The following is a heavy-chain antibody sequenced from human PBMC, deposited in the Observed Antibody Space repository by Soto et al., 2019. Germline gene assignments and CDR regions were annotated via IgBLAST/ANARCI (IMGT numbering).Heavy chain of an antibody. CDR3: ARDRNLQSSGWYAY. D-gene: IGHD6-19*01. CDR1: GYTFTSYG. V-gene: IGHV1-18*01. CDR2: ISAYNGNT. J-gene: IGHJ4*02. Sequence: ASVKVSCKASGYTFTSYGISWVRQAPGQGLEWMGWISAYNGNTNYAQKLQGRVTMTTDTSTSTAYMELRSLRSDDTAVYYCARDRNLQSSGWYAYWGQGTLVPVSS.